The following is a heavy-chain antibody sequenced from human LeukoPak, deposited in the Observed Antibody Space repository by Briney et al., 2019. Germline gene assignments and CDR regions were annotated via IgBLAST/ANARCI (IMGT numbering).Heavy chain of an antibody. CDR3: ARDLGIGRTFLDELEGEAFDI. D-gene: IGHD1-1*01. CDR2: TNPCGGST. Sequence: ASVKVSCKASGYTFTSYYIHWVRQAPGQGLEWMGITNPCGGSTSYAQEFQGRVTMTRDTSTSTVYMELSSLRSEDTAVYYCARDLGIGRTFLDELEGEAFDIWGQGTMVTVSS. J-gene: IGHJ3*02. CDR1: GYTFTSYY. V-gene: IGHV1-46*01.